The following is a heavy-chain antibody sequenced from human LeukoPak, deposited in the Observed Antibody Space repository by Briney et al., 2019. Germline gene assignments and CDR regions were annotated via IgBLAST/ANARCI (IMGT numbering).Heavy chain of an antibody. CDR1: GGSISSYY. CDR2: IYTSGST. D-gene: IGHD3-16*01. Sequence: PSETLSLTCTVSGGSISSYYWSWIRQPAGKGLGWIGRIYTSGSTNYNPSLKSQVTMSVDTSKNQSSLKLSPLSAADTAVYYCAREDDYVWGSYDYWGQGALVTVSS. V-gene: IGHV4-4*07. CDR3: AREDDYVWGSYDY. J-gene: IGHJ4*02.